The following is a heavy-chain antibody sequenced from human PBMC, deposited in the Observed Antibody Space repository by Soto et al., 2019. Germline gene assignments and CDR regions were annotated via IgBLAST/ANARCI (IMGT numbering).Heavy chain of an antibody. D-gene: IGHD1-26*01. CDR1: GFTLISFE. J-gene: IGHJ6*02. V-gene: IGHV3-30*03. CDR3: ARGDQWEILLRYFGMDV. Sequence: RWCRALSCEVSGFTLISFEIHWVRQPPGKGLEWVAFISHEGENKYYADSVKGRFTISRDNSKNTLSLHMNNLRPDDKALYRCARGDQWEILLRYFGMDVWGPGTTVTVSS. CDR2: ISHEGENK.